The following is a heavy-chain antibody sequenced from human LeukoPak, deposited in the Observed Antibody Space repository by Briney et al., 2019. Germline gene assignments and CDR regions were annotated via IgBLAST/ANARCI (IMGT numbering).Heavy chain of an antibody. CDR1: GFPFTNYG. Sequence: GGSLRLSCAASGFPFTNYGMHWVRQAPGKGLEWVALISYDGSNKYYADSVKGRFTISRDNSKKTLYLQMNSLRPEDTAVYYCAGGTYHGDYWGHGTLVTVSS. J-gene: IGHJ4*01. CDR2: ISYDGSNK. CDR3: AGGTYHGDY. V-gene: IGHV3-30*03. D-gene: IGHD1-26*01.